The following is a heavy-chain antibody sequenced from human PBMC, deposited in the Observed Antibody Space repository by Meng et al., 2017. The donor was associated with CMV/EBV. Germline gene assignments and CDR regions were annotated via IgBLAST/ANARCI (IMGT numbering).Heavy chain of an antibody. CDR1: TFSSYA. J-gene: IGHJ6*02. Sequence: TFSSYAISWVRQAPGQGLEWMGGIIPIFGTANYAQKFQGRVTITTDESTSTAYMELSSLRSEDTAVYYCAVSRTRPTDYYYYGMDVWGQGTTVTVSS. D-gene: IGHD2-2*01. CDR3: AVSRTRPTDYYYYGMDV. V-gene: IGHV1-69*05. CDR2: IIPIFGTA.